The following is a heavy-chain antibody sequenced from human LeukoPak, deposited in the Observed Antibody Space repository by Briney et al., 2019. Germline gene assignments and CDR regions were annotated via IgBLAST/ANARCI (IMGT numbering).Heavy chain of an antibody. Sequence: GGSLRLSCVASGFTFSSYGMHWVRQAPGKGLEWVAVISFDGGNKYHADSVKGRFTISRDNSKNTLYLQMNSLRAEDTAVYYCGGLGELSFFEYWGQGSLVTVS. CDR3: GGLGELSFFEY. D-gene: IGHD3-16*02. V-gene: IGHV3-30*03. J-gene: IGHJ4*02. CDR1: GFTFSSYG. CDR2: ISFDGGNK.